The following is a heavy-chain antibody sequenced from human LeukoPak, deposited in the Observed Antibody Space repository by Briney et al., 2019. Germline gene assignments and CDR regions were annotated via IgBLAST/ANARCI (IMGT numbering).Heavy chain of an antibody. J-gene: IGHJ4*02. Sequence: GGSLRLSCSTSGFTFGDYAMSWVRQAPGKGLEWVGFIQAKAYGGATKYAASVDGRFSISRDDSQSIANLQMNDLKTEDTAVYYCTRAPHPRCSSSGCYLDYWGQGTLVTVSS. D-gene: IGHD2-2*01. CDR1: GFTFGDYA. CDR3: TRAPHPRCSSSGCYLDY. CDR2: IQAKAYGGAT. V-gene: IGHV3-49*04.